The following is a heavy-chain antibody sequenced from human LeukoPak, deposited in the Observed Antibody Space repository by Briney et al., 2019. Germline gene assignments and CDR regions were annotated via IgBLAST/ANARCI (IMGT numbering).Heavy chain of an antibody. V-gene: IGHV3-73*01. CDR1: GFTCSGSA. D-gene: IGHD3-3*01. CDR2: IRSKANSYAT. Sequence: GGSLRLSCAASGFTCSGSAMHWVRQASGKGLEWVGRIRSKANSYATAYAASVKGRFTISRDDSKNTAYLQMNSLKTEDTAVYYCTRTKDYDFWSGYCLDPWGQGTLVTVSS. J-gene: IGHJ5*02. CDR3: TRTKDYDFWSGYCLDP.